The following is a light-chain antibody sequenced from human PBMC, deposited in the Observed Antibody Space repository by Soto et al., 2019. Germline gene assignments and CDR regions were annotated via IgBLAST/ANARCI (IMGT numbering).Light chain of an antibody. Sequence: QSALTQPRSVSGSPGQSVTISCTGTSSDVGGFNYVSWYQQHPGTAPKLMIYAVSKRPSGVPDRFSGSKSGNTASLTISGRQAEDETDYYGCSYGGSYVVFGGGTKLTVL. CDR2: AVS. V-gene: IGLV2-11*01. CDR1: SSDVGGFNY. J-gene: IGLJ2*01. CDR3: CSYGGSYVV.